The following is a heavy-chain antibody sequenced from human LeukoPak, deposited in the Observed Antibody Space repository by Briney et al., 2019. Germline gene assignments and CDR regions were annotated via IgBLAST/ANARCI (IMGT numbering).Heavy chain of an antibody. Sequence: GGSLKLSCAASGFTFSGYWMHWVRQAPGKGLVWVSRINTDGSTTAYADSVKGRFTISRDNAKNTLYLQMNSLRAEDTAVYYCARGYSGTYRSDYWGQGTLVTVS. CDR3: ARGYSGTYRSDY. V-gene: IGHV3-74*01. J-gene: IGHJ4*02. CDR1: GFTFSGYW. CDR2: INTDGSTT. D-gene: IGHD1-26*01.